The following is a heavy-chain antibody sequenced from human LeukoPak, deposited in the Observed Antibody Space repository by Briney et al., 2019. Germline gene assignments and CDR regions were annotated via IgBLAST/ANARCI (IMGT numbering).Heavy chain of an antibody. CDR1: GFTFSSYS. V-gene: IGHV3-21*01. CDR2: ISSSSSYI. CDR3: ARSACSGGSCYGMDV. Sequence: GGSLRLSCAASGFTFSSYSMNWVRQTPGKGLEWVSSISSSSSYIYYADSVKGRFTISRDNAKNSLYLQMNSLRAEDTAVYYCARSACSGGSCYGMDVWGQGTTVTVSS. J-gene: IGHJ6*02. D-gene: IGHD2-15*01.